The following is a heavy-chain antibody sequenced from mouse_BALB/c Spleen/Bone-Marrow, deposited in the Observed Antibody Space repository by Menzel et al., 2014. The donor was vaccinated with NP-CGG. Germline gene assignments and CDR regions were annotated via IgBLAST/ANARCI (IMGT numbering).Heavy chain of an antibody. CDR2: IDPANGNT. Sequence: EVKLMESGAELVKPGASVKSSCTASGFNIKDTYMHWVKQRPEQGLEWIGRIDPANGNTKYDPKFQGKATITADTSSNTAYLQLSSLTSEDTAVYYCARSLYDGYFSWFAYWGQGTLVTVSA. D-gene: IGHD2-3*01. CDR1: GFNIKDTY. CDR3: ARSLYDGYFSWFAY. J-gene: IGHJ3*01. V-gene: IGHV14-3*02.